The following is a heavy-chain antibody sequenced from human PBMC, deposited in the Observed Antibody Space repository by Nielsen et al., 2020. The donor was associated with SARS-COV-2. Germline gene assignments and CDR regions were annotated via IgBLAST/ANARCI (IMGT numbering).Heavy chain of an antibody. CDR2: IYPGDSDT. V-gene: IGHV5-51*01. Sequence: GESLKISCKASGYIFTNYWIVWVRQMPGKGLEWMGIIYPGDSDTRYSPSFQGQVTISADKSISTAYLQWSSLKASDTAVYYCARQSGNNWYQFWFDPWGQGTLVTVSS. J-gene: IGHJ5*02. CDR1: GYIFTNYW. D-gene: IGHD6-13*01. CDR3: ARQSGNNWYQFWFDP.